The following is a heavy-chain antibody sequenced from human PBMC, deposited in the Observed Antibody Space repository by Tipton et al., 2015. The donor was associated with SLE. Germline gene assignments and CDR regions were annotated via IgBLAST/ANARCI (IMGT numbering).Heavy chain of an antibody. CDR1: GFTFGDYA. CDR3: TRGLYIFGVSPGC. CDR2: IRSTAYGGTT. V-gene: IGHV3-49*03. D-gene: IGHD3-3*02. J-gene: IGHJ4*02. Sequence: SLRLSCSASGFTFGDYAMWWFRQAPGKGLECVGFIRSTAYGGTTEYAASVKGRFTISRDDSKSIAYLQLNSLKTEDTAVFYCTRGLYIFGVSPGCWGQGALVTSSS.